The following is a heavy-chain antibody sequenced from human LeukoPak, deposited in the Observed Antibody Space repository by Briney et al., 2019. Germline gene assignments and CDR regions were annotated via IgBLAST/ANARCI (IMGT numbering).Heavy chain of an antibody. CDR2: IYPGDSDT. CDR3: ARRGDFVTGYYDPWFDY. CDR1: GFDFASYW. Sequence: GASLQISCEGSGFDFASYWIGGVRPMPGKGLEWMGIIYPGDSDTRYSPSFQGQVTISADQSISTAYLQWSSLKASDTAMYYCARRGDFVTGYYDPWFDYWGQGTLVTVSS. V-gene: IGHV5-51*01. J-gene: IGHJ4*02. D-gene: IGHD3/OR15-3a*01.